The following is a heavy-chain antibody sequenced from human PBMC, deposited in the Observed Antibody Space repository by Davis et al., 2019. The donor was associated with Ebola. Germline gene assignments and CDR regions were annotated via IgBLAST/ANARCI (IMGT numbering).Heavy chain of an antibody. Sequence: GESLKISCAASGFTFSSYSMNWVRQAPGKGLKWVAVISYDGSNKYYADSVKGRFTISRDNSKNTLYLQMNSLRAEDTAVYYCAKERWGEYYFDYWGQGTLVTVSS. CDR1: GFTFSSYS. D-gene: IGHD4-23*01. V-gene: IGHV3-30*18. CDR2: ISYDGSNK. J-gene: IGHJ4*02. CDR3: AKERWGEYYFDY.